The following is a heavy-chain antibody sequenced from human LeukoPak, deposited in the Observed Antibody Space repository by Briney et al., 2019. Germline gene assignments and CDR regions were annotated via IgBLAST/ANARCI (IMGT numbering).Heavy chain of an antibody. V-gene: IGHV3-30*02. CDR3: ARRSGIAVAGAFDY. CDR2: IRYDGSDE. D-gene: IGHD6-19*01. J-gene: IGHJ4*02. Sequence: GGSLRLSCAASGFIFSNYGMHWVRQAPGKGLEWVAFIRYDGSDEYYADSVKGRFTISRDNSKNTLYLQMNSLRAEDTAVYYCARRSGIAVAGAFDYWGQGTLVTVSS. CDR1: GFIFSNYG.